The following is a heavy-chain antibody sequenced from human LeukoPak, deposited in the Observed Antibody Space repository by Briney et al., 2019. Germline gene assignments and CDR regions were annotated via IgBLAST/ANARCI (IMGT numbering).Heavy chain of an antibody. Sequence: PSETLSLTCTVSVGSISSYYWSWIRQPPGKGLKWIGYIYYSGSTNYNPSLKSRVTISVDTSKNQFSLKLSSVTAADTAVYYCARSVPAAGYGMDVWGQGTTVTVSS. CDR2: IYYSGST. V-gene: IGHV4-59*01. J-gene: IGHJ6*02. CDR3: ARSVPAAGYGMDV. D-gene: IGHD2-2*01. CDR1: VGSISSYY.